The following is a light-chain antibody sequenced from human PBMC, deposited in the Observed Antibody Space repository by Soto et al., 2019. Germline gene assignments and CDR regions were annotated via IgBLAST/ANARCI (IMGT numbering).Light chain of an antibody. Sequence: DIVMISSPASLAVSLGGRATISCKSSQIVFYRSHNKNYVAWDPQKPGQAPRLLIYGASTRATGIPARFSGSGSGTEFTLTISSLQSEDCAVFYCQQYNNWLITFGGGTKVDIK. CDR1: QIVFYRSHNKNY. J-gene: IGKJ4*01. CDR2: GAS. CDR3: QQYNNWLIT. V-gene: IGKV4-1*01.